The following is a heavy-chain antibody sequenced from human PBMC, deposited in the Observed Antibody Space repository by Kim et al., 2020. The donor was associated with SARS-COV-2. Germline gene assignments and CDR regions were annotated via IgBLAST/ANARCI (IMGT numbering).Heavy chain of an antibody. CDR3: TRHLRGGIAVDGGEY. Sequence: SETLSLTCTVSGGSNRSSSYYWGWIRKPPGKGLEWIGSIYYSGSTYYNPSLKSRVNIYVDTSKHQLSMKLSSVTTADTAVYYCTRHLRGGIAVDGGEY. D-gene: IGHD6-19*01. V-gene: IGHV4-39*01. CDR2: IYYSGST. CDR1: GGSNRSSSYY. J-gene: IGHJ1*01.